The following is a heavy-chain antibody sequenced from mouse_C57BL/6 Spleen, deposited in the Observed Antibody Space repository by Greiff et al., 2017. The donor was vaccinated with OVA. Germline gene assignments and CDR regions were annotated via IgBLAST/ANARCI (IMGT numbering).Heavy chain of an antibody. Sequence: VKLQEPGAELVKPGASVKLSCKASGYTFTSYWMHWVKQRPGQGLEWIGMIHPNSGSTNYNEKFKSKATLTVDKSSSTAYMQLSSLTSEDSAVYYCARGYSNPFAYWGQGTLVTVSA. V-gene: IGHV1-64*01. CDR2: IHPNSGST. CDR1: GYTFTSYW. D-gene: IGHD2-5*01. CDR3: ARGYSNPFAY. J-gene: IGHJ3*01.